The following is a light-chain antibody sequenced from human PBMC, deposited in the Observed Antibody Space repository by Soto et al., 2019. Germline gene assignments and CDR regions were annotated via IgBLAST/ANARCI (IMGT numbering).Light chain of an antibody. Sequence: DIQMTQSPSSLSASVGDRVTITCRASQSIVSSLNWYQQKPGEAPKLLIYAASSLQSGVPSRFSGSGAGTDFTLTISSLQPEDFATYYCQQSYTTPLTCGGGTKVEIK. V-gene: IGKV1-39*01. J-gene: IGKJ4*01. CDR3: QQSYTTPLT. CDR2: AAS. CDR1: QSIVSS.